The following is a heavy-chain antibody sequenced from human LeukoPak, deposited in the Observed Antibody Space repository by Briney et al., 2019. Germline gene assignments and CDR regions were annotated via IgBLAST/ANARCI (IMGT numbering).Heavy chain of an antibody. V-gene: IGHV4-38-2*02. CDR3: AREGRQLGAFDI. J-gene: IGHJ3*02. CDR2: VYYSGST. CDR1: GDSMSSHY. D-gene: IGHD2-2*01. Sequence: PSETLSLTCTVSGDSMSSHYWGWFRQPPGTGLEWIGVVYYSGSTYYTPSLKSRVTISVDTSKNQFSLKLSSVTAADTAVYYCAREGRQLGAFDIWGQGTMVTVSS.